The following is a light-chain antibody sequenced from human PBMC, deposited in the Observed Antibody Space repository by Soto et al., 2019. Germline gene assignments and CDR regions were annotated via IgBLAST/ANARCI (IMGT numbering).Light chain of an antibody. CDR2: SNN. CDR3: AAWDDSLNGHV. Sequence: QSVLTQPPSASGTPGQRVTISCSGSISNIGSSTVNWYQQLPGTAPKLLIYSNNQRPSGVPDRFSGSKSGTSASRAISGLQSEDEADYYCAAWDDSLNGHVFGTGTKVTVL. J-gene: IGLJ1*01. V-gene: IGLV1-44*01. CDR1: ISNIGSST.